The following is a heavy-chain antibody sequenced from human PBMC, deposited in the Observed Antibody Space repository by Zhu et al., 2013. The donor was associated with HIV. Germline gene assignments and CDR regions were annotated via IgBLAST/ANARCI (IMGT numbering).Heavy chain of an antibody. CDR2: IIPIFATA. CDR3: ARGGEVAGTGGYWYFDL. D-gene: IGHD6-19*01. CDR1: GGTFNTYG. Sequence: QVQLVQSGAEVKKPGSSVKVSCKASGGTFNTYGISWVRQAPGQGLEWMGGIIPIFATANYAQKFQGRVTITADESTSTAYMELSSLRSEDTAVYYCARGGEVAGTGGYWYFDLVGPWHPGHCLL. V-gene: IGHV1-69*01. J-gene: IGHJ2*01.